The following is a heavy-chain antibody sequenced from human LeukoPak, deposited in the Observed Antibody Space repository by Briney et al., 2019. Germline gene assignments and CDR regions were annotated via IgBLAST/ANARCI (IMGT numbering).Heavy chain of an antibody. CDR2: IFYSGRT. J-gene: IGHJ4*02. CDR3: ARDILATSIAAPYY. V-gene: IGHV4-39*07. D-gene: IGHD6-13*01. CDR1: VGSISSSTYY. Sequence: PSETLSLTCIDSVGSISSSTYYWGWIRQPPGKGLEWIGSIFYSGRTYYNPSLKSRVTMSVDTSKNQCSLRLSSVNAADTAVYYCARDILATSIAAPYYWGQGTLVTVSS.